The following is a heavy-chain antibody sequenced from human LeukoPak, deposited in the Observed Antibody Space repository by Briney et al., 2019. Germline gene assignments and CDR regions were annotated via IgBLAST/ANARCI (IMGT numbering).Heavy chain of an antibody. CDR3: AKDKDYDSSGYSDAFDI. Sequence: GGSLRLSCAASGFTFDDYAMHWVRQVPGKGLQWVSLITGDGGTTYYSDSVKGRFTTSRENKKNSLFLQMHSLRTEDTALYYCAKDKDYDSSGYSDAFDIWGQGTMVTVSS. D-gene: IGHD3-22*01. CDR1: GFTFDDYA. J-gene: IGHJ3*02. CDR2: ITGDGGTT. V-gene: IGHV3-43*02.